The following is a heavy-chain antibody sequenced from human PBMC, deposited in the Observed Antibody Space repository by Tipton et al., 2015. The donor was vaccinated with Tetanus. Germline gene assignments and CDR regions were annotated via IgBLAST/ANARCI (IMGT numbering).Heavy chain of an antibody. J-gene: IGHJ6*02. D-gene: IGHD2-15*01. Sequence: SLRLSCAASALTFGGSWMSWVRQAPGKGLEWVAHKNQDGSQKYYVDSVRGRFTISRDNAKNSLYLQMNSLRAEGTAVYYCARCSGGASYRGNHYYYGMDVWGQGTTVTVSS. CDR3: ARCSGGASYRGNHYYYGMDV. V-gene: IGHV3-7*01. CDR2: KNQDGSQK. CDR1: ALTFGGSW.